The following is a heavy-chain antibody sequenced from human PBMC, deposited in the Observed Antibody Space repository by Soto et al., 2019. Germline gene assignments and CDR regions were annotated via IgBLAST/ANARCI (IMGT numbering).Heavy chain of an antibody. CDR3: ARAILEYSSSSGGHDAFDI. Sequence: QVQLVQSGAEVKKPGASVKVSCKASGYTFTSYGISWVRQAPGQGLEGMGWISAYNGNTNYAQKLQGRVTMTTDTPTSTAYMELRSLRSDDTAVYYCARAILEYSSSSGGHDAFDIWGQGTMVTVSS. D-gene: IGHD6-6*01. V-gene: IGHV1-18*04. J-gene: IGHJ3*02. CDR1: GYTFTSYG. CDR2: ISAYNGNT.